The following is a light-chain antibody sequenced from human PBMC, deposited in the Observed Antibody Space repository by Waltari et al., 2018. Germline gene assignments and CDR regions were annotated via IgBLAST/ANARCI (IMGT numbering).Light chain of an antibody. CDR2: DVG. Sequence: QSALTQPASVSGSPGQSITIPCPATGSDVGGYNFVSWYQHHPGEAPNLLIYDVGKRPSGISDRFSGSKSGTTASLTISGLQAEDEADYYCSSYTSSSTIVFGGGTKLTVL. CDR1: GSDVGGYNF. V-gene: IGLV2-14*03. CDR3: SSYTSSSTIV. J-gene: IGLJ2*01.